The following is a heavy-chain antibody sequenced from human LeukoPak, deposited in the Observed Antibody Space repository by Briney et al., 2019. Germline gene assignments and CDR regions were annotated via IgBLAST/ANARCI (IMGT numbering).Heavy chain of an antibody. CDR1: GGSISSSNYY. D-gene: IGHD3-10*01. J-gene: IGHJ4*02. Sequence: SETLSLTCTVSGGSISSSNYYWGWIRQPPGKGLEWIGIIYYRGSTYYNPSLKSRVTISVATTKNQFSLKLSSVTAADTAVYYCARRHYYGSAYDYWGQGTLVTVSS. CDR2: IYYRGST. V-gene: IGHV4-39*01. CDR3: ARRHYYGSAYDY.